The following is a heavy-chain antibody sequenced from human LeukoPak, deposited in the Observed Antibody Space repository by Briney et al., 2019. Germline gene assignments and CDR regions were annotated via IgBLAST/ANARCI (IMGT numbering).Heavy chain of an antibody. CDR2: TYTSGTT. V-gene: IGHV4-4*07. CDR3: ARGEIAAAVGFDY. D-gene: IGHD6-13*01. J-gene: IGHJ4*02. Sequence: PSETLSLTCTVSGASISSYYWNWIRQPAGKGLEWIGRTYTSGTTNYNPSLKSRVSMSVDTSKNQFSPKLSSVTAADTAVYYCARGEIAAAVGFDYWGQGTLVTVSS. CDR1: GASISSYY.